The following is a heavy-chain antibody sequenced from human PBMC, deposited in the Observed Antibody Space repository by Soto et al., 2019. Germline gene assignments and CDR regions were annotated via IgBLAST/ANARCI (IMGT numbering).Heavy chain of an antibody. Sequence: PILSCAVSGFTFTHNAMIWFRQAPGKGLEWVSAISGSGGSTYYADSVKGRFTISRDNSKNTLYLQMNSLRAEDTAVYYCAGIAAAGTDDWDYWGQGTLVTVSS. CDR3: AGIAAAGTDDWDY. CDR2: ISGSGGST. V-gene: IGHV3-23*01. D-gene: IGHD6-13*01. J-gene: IGHJ4*02. CDR1: GFTFTHNA.